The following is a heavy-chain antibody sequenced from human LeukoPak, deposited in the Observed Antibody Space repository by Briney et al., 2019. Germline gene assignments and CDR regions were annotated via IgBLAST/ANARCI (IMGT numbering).Heavy chain of an antibody. D-gene: IGHD3-10*01. Sequence: QPGGSLRLSCAASGFTFSSYAMSWVRQAPGKGLEWVSAISGSGGSTYNADSVKGRFTISRDNSKNTLYLQMNSLRAEDTAVYYCAKDPGYYGSGSYFDPWGQGTLVTVSS. CDR2: ISGSGGST. V-gene: IGHV3-23*01. J-gene: IGHJ5*02. CDR3: AKDPGYYGSGSYFDP. CDR1: GFTFSSYA.